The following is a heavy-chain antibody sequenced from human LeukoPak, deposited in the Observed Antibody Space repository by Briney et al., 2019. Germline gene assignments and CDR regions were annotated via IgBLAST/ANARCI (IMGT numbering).Heavy chain of an antibody. CDR2: IIRIAGTT. J-gene: IGHJ5*02. CDR1: GGTFTSYA. Sequence: ASVKVSCKTSGGTFTSYAITWVRQAPGQGLEWMGKIIRIAGTTNYAQKLQGRVTFTADESTSTAYMELSSLRSEDTALYYCARQWRLGGSSFDPWGQGTLVTVSS. V-gene: IGHV1-69*11. D-gene: IGHD2-15*01. CDR3: ARQWRLGGSSFDP.